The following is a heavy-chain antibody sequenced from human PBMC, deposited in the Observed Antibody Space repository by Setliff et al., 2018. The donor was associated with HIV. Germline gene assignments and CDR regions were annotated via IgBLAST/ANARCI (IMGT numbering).Heavy chain of an antibody. CDR3: ARRGNYMEDAFDI. CDR2: IGSTSNYR. D-gene: IGHD1-26*01. CDR1: EFTFSSYS. V-gene: IGHV3-21*01. Sequence: GSLRLSCAASEFTFSSYSMNWVRQAPGKGLVWVSSIGSTSNYRYYADSMKGRFTISRDNAKNSLYLQMNSLRAEDTAVYYCARRGNYMEDAFDIWGQGTMVTVSS. J-gene: IGHJ3*02.